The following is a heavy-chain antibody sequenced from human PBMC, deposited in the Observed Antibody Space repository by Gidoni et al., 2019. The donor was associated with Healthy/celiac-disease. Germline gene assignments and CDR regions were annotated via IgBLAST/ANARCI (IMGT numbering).Heavy chain of an antibody. J-gene: IGHJ4*02. CDR2: IIPIFGTA. V-gene: IGHV1-69*06. CDR3: AREPAVAGAQFDY. D-gene: IGHD6-19*01. Sequence: QVQLVQSGAEVKKPGSSVKVSCKASGGTFSSYAISWVRQAPGQGLEWMGGIIPIFGTANYAKKVQGRATITADKSTSTAYMELSSLRSEDTAVYYCAREPAVAGAQFDYWGQGTLVTVSS. CDR1: GGTFSSYA.